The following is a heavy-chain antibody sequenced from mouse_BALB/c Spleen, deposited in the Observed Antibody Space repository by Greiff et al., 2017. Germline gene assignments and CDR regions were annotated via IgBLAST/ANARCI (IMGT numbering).Heavy chain of an antibody. CDR3: ARGGDYYAMDY. Sequence: EVQLHQSGAELVKPGASVKLSCTASGFNIKDTYMHWVKQRPEQGLEWIGRIDPANGNTKYDPKFQGKATITADTSSNTAYLQLSSLTSEDTAVYYCARGGDYYAMDYWGQGTSVTVSS. CDR1: GFNIKDTY. J-gene: IGHJ4*01. V-gene: IGHV14-3*02. CDR2: IDPANGNT.